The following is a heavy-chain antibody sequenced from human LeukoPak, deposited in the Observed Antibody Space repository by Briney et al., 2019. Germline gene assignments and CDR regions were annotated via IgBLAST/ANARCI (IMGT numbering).Heavy chain of an antibody. D-gene: IGHD3-22*01. Sequence: TGESLKISCKASGYSFTDYWIGWVRQVPGKGLEWMGIIYPGDSDTRYSPSFQGQVTISADKSISTAYLQWSSLKASDTAMYYCARRGYYDSSGYYAYWGQGTLVTVSS. J-gene: IGHJ4*02. V-gene: IGHV5-51*01. CDR3: ARRGYYDSSGYYAY. CDR2: IYPGDSDT. CDR1: GYSFTDYW.